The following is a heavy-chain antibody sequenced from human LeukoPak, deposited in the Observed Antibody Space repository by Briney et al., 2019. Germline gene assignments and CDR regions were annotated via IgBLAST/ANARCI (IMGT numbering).Heavy chain of an antibody. CDR3: AKRRIVAALDY. CDR2: ISYDGSNK. CDR1: GFTFSSYG. J-gene: IGHJ4*02. Sequence: GGSLRLSCAASGFTFSSYGMHWVRQAPGKGLEWVAVISYDGSNKYYADSVKGRFTISRDNSKNTLYLQMNSLRAEDTAVYYCAKRRIVAALDYWGQGTLVTVSS. V-gene: IGHV3-30*18. D-gene: IGHD2-15*01.